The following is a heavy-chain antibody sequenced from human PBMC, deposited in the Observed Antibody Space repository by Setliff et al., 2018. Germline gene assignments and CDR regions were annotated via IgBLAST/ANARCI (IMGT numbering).Heavy chain of an antibody. V-gene: IGHV4-59*08. CDR3: ARSSYYASGNSHNYYMDV. CDR1: GGSISSYY. CDR2: FYHSGST. J-gene: IGHJ6*03. Sequence: SETLSLTCNVSGGSISSYYWTWIRQPPGKGMEWIGYFYHSGSTNYNPSLEGRVTMTSDTSRNQLSLKLTSVSAADTAIYSCARSSYYASGNSHNYYMDVWGKGTAVTVSS. D-gene: IGHD3-10*01.